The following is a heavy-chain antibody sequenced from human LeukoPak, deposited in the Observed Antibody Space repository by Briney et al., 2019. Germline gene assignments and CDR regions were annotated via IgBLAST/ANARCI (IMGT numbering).Heavy chain of an antibody. Sequence: SETLSLTCTVSGYSISSGYYWGWIRQPPGKGLEWIGSIYHSGSTYYNPSLKSRVTISVDTSKNQFSLKLSSVTAADAAVYYCGHSGSYLDWYFDLWGRGTLVTVSS. CDR3: GHSGSYLDWYFDL. J-gene: IGHJ2*01. CDR2: IYHSGST. V-gene: IGHV4-38-2*02. CDR1: GYSISSGYY. D-gene: IGHD1-26*01.